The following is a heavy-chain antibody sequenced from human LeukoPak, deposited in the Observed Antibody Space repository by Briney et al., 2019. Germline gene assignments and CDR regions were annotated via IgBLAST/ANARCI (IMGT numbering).Heavy chain of an antibody. V-gene: IGHV3-66*01. Sequence: GGSLRLSCAASGFTFSSYAMSWVRQAPGKGLEWVSVIHSRGTTYYADSVRGRFTISRDNSKNMLYLQMNSLGAGDTAVYYCARDGDSSPSYFQYGMDVWGQGTTVIVSS. CDR1: GFTFSSYA. CDR2: IHSRGTT. CDR3: ARDGDSSPSYFQYGMDV. J-gene: IGHJ6*02. D-gene: IGHD6-6*01.